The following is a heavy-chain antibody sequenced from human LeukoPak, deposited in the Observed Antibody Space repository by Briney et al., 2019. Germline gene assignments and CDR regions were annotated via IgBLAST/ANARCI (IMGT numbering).Heavy chain of an antibody. CDR1: GFTFTICA. V-gene: IGHV3-23*01. CDR3: AKADGSYKTLIDY. Sequence: GGSLRLSCAASGFTFTICAMNWVRQAPGKELEWVSGISGSGGSTYYADSVKGRFTISRDSSKNTVYLQMSSLRAEDTAVYYCAKADGSYKTLIDYWGQGTLVTVSS. J-gene: IGHJ4*02. CDR2: ISGSGGST. D-gene: IGHD3-10*01.